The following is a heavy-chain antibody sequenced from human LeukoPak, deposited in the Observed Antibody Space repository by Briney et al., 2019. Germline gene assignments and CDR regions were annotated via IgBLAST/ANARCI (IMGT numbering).Heavy chain of an antibody. CDR1: GGSINSSSYY. CDR3: ARDQNGSSGSYPRYYYYYYMDV. J-gene: IGHJ6*03. CDR2: IYYSGST. Sequence: SETLSLTCTVSGGSINSSSYYWGWIRQPPGKGLEWIGSIYYSGSTYYNPSLKSRVTISVDTSKNQFSLKLSSVTAADTAVYYCARDQNGSSGSYPRYYYYYYMDVWGKGTTVTVSS. V-gene: IGHV4-39*07. D-gene: IGHD1-26*01.